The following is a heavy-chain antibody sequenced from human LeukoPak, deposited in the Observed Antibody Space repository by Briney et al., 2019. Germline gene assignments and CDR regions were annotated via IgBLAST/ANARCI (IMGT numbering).Heavy chain of an antibody. CDR2: IRYDGSSK. D-gene: IGHD5-12*01. Sequence: PGGSLRLSCAASGFTFSSYAMHWVRQAPGKGLEWVALIRYDGSSKYYADSVKGRFTISRDNSKNTLYLQMHSLRAEDTAVYYCAKDTVGYDYVGPFDYWGQGTLVTVSS. V-gene: IGHV3-30*02. CDR1: GFTFSSYA. J-gene: IGHJ4*02. CDR3: AKDTVGYDYVGPFDY.